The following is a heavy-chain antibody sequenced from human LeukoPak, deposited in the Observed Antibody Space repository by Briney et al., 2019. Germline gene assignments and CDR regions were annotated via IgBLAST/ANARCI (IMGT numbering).Heavy chain of an antibody. CDR3: ARHGLITMIVVADAFDI. CDR2: VYYTGST. V-gene: IGHV4-31*03. J-gene: IGHJ3*02. CDR1: GGSISSGGYY. D-gene: IGHD3-22*01. Sequence: SSQTLSLTCTVSGGSISSGGYYWSWIRQHPGKGLEWIGYVYYTGSTYYNPSLKSRVTISVDTSKNQFSLKLSSVTAADTAVYYCARHGLITMIVVADAFDIWGQGTMVTVSS.